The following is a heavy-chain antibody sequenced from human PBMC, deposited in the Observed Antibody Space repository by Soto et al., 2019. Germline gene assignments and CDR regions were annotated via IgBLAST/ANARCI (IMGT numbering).Heavy chain of an antibody. Sequence: EVQLVESGGGLVQPGGSLRLSCAASGVTFSSYEMNWVRQAPGKGLEWVSSISSSASTIYYADSVKGRFTISRDNAKNSLYLQMNSLRAEDTAVYYCARSWGVYCSSTSCYSPCFDPWGQGNLVTVSS. CDR2: ISSSASTI. J-gene: IGHJ5*02. CDR3: ARSWGVYCSSTSCYSPCFDP. D-gene: IGHD2-2*02. V-gene: IGHV3-48*03. CDR1: GVTFSSYE.